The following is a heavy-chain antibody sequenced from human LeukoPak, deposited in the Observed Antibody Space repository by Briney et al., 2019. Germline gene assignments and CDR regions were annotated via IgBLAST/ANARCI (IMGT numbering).Heavy chain of an antibody. J-gene: IGHJ3*02. D-gene: IGHD5-24*01. CDR1: GGSFSGYY. V-gene: IGHV4-34*01. Sequence: PSGTLSLTCAVYGGSFSGYYWSWIRQPPGKGLEWIGEINHSGSTNYNPSLKSRVTISVDTSKNQFSLKLSSVTAADTAVYYCARGGDKVEMATISAFDIWGQGTMVTVSS. CDR2: INHSGST. CDR3: ARGGDKVEMATISAFDI.